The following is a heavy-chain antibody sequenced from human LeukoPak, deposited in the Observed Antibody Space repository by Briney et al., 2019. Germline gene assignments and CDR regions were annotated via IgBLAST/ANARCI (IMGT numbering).Heavy chain of an antibody. CDR2: IYSSGGT. CDR1: GGSISSGDYY. J-gene: IGHJ4*02. Sequence: SETLSLTCTVSGGSISSGDYYWSWIRQPPGKGLEWIGYIYSSGGTSYNPSLKSRVTISIDTSKSQFSLKLSSVTAADTAVYYCARSYCSAGRCYSKIFDSWGQGTLVTVSS. CDR3: ARSYCSAGRCYSKIFDS. D-gene: IGHD2-15*01. V-gene: IGHV4-61*08.